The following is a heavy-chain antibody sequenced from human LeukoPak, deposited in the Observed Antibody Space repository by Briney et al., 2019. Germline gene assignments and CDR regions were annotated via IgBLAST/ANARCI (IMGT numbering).Heavy chain of an antibody. J-gene: IGHJ4*02. V-gene: IGHV3-21*04. CDR1: GFTVSSYS. D-gene: IGHD5-24*01. Sequence: GGSLRLSCAASGFTVSSYSMNWVRQAPGKGLEWVPSISSSSSYIYYADSVKGRFTISRDNAKNTLYLQMNSLRAEDTAVYYCAKDDGWVQYANWGQGTLVTVSS. CDR2: ISSSSSYI. CDR3: AKDDGWVQYAN.